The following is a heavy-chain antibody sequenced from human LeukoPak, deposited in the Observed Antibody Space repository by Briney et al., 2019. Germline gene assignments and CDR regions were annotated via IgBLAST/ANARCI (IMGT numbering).Heavy chain of an antibody. CDR2: IYPGYSDT. CDR3: ARTTYYYDSSGYAAFDY. J-gene: IGHJ4*02. V-gene: IGHV5-51*06. D-gene: IGHD3-22*01. Sequence: GESLKISCKGSGYSFTSYWIGWVRQMPGKGLEWMGIIYPGYSDTRYSPSFQGQVTISADKSISTAYLQWSSLKASDTAMYYCARTTYYYDSSGYAAFDYWGQGTLVTVSS. CDR1: GYSFTSYW.